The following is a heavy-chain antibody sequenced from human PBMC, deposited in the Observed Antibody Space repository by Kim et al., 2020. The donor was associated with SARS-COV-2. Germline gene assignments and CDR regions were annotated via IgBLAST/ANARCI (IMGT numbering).Heavy chain of an antibody. V-gene: IGHV1-46*01. Sequence: FQGRVTMTRDTSTSTVYMELSSLRSEDTAVYYCARAIVVVPAGSHDAFDIWGQGTMVTVSS. CDR3: ARAIVVVPAGSHDAFDI. J-gene: IGHJ3*02. D-gene: IGHD2-2*01.